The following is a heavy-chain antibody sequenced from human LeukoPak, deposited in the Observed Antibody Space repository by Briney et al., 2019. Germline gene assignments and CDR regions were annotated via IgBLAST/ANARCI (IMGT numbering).Heavy chain of an antibody. Sequence: SETLSLTCAVSGGSISSSSYYWGWIRQPPGKGLEWIGSIYYSGSTYYNPSLKSRVTISVDTSKNQFSLKLSSVTAADTAVYYCARIVYYDSSGYYEGGDYWGQGTLVTVSS. D-gene: IGHD3-22*01. CDR2: IYYSGST. CDR1: GGSISSSSYY. V-gene: IGHV4-39*07. CDR3: ARIVYYDSSGYYEGGDY. J-gene: IGHJ4*02.